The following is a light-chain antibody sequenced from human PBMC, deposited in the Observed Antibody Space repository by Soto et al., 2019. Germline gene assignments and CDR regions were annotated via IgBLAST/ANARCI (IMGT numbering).Light chain of an antibody. V-gene: IGKV1-9*01. Sequence: GDRVTITCRASQGISSYLAWYQQKPGKAPKLLIYAASTLQSVVPSRFSGSGSGTDFTLTISSLQPEDFATYFCQQFNTYPRTFGPGTKVDIK. CDR1: QGISSY. J-gene: IGKJ3*01. CDR2: AAS. CDR3: QQFNTYPRT.